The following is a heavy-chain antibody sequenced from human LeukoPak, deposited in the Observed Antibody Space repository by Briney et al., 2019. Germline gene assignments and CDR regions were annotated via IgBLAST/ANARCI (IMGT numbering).Heavy chain of an antibody. CDR2: ISSSSSYT. D-gene: IGHD6-13*01. V-gene: IGHV3-11*06. CDR1: GFTFSDYY. CDR3: ARVGRYSSSAFDP. Sequence: PGGSLRLSCAASGFTFSDYYMSWIRQAPGKGLEWVSYISSSSSYTNYADSVKGRFTISRDNAENSLYLQMNSLRAEDTAVYYCARVGRYSSSAFDPWGQETLVTVSS. J-gene: IGHJ5*02.